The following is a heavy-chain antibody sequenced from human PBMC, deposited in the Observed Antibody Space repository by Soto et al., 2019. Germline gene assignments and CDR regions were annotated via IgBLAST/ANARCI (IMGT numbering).Heavy chain of an antibody. CDR3: ARVGPSREVPYPFEY. CDR1: GFTFTSSA. V-gene: IGHV1-58*02. CDR2: IGVDNRYT. Sequence: SVKVSCKASGFTFTSSAMQWVRQARGQGLEWMGWIGVDNRYTNYAQKFQGRVTMTTDTSTNTAYMELRSLRSEDTAMYFCARVGPSREVPYPFEYWGQGTLVTVSS. J-gene: IGHJ4*02. D-gene: IGHD1-26*01.